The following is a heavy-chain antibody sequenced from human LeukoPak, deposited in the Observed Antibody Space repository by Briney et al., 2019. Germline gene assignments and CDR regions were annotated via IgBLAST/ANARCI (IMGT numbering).Heavy chain of an antibody. V-gene: IGHV3-23*01. D-gene: IGHD4-23*01. CDR2: ISGSGGST. J-gene: IGHJ4*02. CDR3: AKGLRWSRGPFDY. CDR1: GFTFSSYA. Sequence: GGSLRLSCAASGFTFSSYAMSSVRQAPGKGLEWVSAISGSGGSTYYADSVKGRFTISRDNSKHTLYLQMNSLRAEDTAVYYCAKGLRWSRGPFDYWGQGTLVTVSS.